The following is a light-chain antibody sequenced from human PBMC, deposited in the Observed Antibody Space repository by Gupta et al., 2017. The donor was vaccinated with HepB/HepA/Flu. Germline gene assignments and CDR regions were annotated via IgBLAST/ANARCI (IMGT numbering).Light chain of an antibody. Sequence: QSALTQPASVSGSPGQSITISCTGTSSDVGGYNYVSWYQQHPGKAPKLMIYDVSNRPSGVSNRVSGSMSGNTASLTISGLQAEDEADYYRSSYTSSSTLVFGGGTKLTVL. J-gene: IGLJ2*01. V-gene: IGLV2-14*03. CDR3: SSYTSSSTLV. CDR1: SSDVGGYNY. CDR2: DVS.